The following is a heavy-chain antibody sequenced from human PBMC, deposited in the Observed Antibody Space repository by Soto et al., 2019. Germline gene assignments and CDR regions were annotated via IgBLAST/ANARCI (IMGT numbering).Heavy chain of an antibody. V-gene: IGHV3-23*01. Sequence: PGGSLRLSCAASGFTFSSYAMSWVRQAPGKGLEWVSAISGSGGSTYYADSVKGRFTISRDNSKNTLYLQMNSLRAEDTAVYYCAKVQDIVVVVAATADYWGQGTLVTVSS. J-gene: IGHJ4*02. CDR2: ISGSGGST. CDR3: AKVQDIVVVVAATADY. D-gene: IGHD2-15*01. CDR1: GFTFSSYA.